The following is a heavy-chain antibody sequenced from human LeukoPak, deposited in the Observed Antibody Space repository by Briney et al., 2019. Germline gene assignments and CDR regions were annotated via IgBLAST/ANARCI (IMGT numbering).Heavy chain of an antibody. CDR2: ISAYNGNT. J-gene: IGHJ3*02. CDR1: GYTFTSYG. CDR3: AREGYYDSSGYYYGGAFDI. Sequence: ASVKVSCKASGYTFTSYGISWVRQASGQGLEWMGWISAYNGNTNYAQKLQGRVTMTTDTSTSTAYMELRSLRSDDTAVYYCAREGYYDSSGYYYGGAFDIWGQGTMVTVSS. V-gene: IGHV1-18*01. D-gene: IGHD3-22*01.